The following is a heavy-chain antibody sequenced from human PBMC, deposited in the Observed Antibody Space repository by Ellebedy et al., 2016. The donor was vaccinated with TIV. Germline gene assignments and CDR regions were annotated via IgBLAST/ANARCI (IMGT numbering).Heavy chain of an antibody. J-gene: IGHJ6*02. CDR1: GGTFISYS. V-gene: IGHV1-69*13. D-gene: IGHD5-24*01. CDR2: IIPIYGTT. Sequence: ASVKVSXXASGGTFISYSIAWVRQAPGQGLEWMGGIIPIYGTTNYAQKFRGRVTITADESTNAYMELSSLTSEDTAVYYCVRLGGGGHNLGYYYRALDVWGQGTTVIVSS. CDR3: VRLGGGGHNLGYYYRALDV.